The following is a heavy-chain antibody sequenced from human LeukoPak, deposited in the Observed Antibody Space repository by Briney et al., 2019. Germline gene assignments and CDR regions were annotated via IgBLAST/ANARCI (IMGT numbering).Heavy chain of an antibody. J-gene: IGHJ4*02. CDR3: ARDSSSWYGFDY. CDR2: IYPSGST. D-gene: IGHD6-13*01. CDR1: GGSINGYY. V-gene: IGHV4-4*07. Sequence: KSSETLSLTCTVSGGSINGYYWTWIRQPAGKGLEWIGHIYPSGSTNYNPSLKSRVTMSEDTSKNQFSLKLSSVTAADTAVYYCARDSSSWYGFDYWGQGTLVTVSS.